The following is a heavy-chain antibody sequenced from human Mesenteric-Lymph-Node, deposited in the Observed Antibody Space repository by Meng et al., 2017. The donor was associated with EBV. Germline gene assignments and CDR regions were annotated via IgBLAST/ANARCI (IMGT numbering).Heavy chain of an antibody. CDR3: ASALETGPRR. CDR1: GGSVSSVSYY. CDR2: ISSTSSYI. D-gene: IGHD3-9*01. J-gene: IGHJ4*02. Sequence: ELREAGPGLVKPSETLSLTCTVSGGSVSSVSYYWNWIRQPPGKGLEWVSSISSTSSYIYYVDSVKGRFTISRDNANNSLYLQMNSLRAEDTAMYYCASALETGPRRWGQGTLVTVSS. V-gene: IGHV3-21*01.